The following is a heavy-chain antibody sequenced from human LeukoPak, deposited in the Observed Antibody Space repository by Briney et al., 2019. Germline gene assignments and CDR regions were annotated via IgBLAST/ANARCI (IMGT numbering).Heavy chain of an antibody. V-gene: IGHV3-23*01. Sequence: TGGSLRLSCAAAGFTFSTYAMSWVRQAPGKGLEWVSAISGSGGSTYYADSVKGRFTISRDNSKKTLYLQMKSLTAEDTAVYYCAKDCGGDCYSRKYSQHCGQGTLVTVSS. CDR1: GFTFSTYA. CDR2: ISGSGGST. D-gene: IGHD2-21*01. J-gene: IGHJ1*01. CDR3: AKDCGGDCYSRKYSQH.